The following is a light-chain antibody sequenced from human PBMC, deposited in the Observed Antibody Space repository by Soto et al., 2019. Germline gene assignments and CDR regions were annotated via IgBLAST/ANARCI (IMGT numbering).Light chain of an antibody. J-gene: IGKJ2*01. V-gene: IGKV1-5*03. CDR1: QSISTS. Sequence: DIQMTQSPSTLSASVGDRVTITCRASQSISTSLAWYQHKPGKAPRLLIYKASSLETGVSSRFTGSGSGTECTLTISSLQPDDFATYYCQQYHSYSPYTFGQGTKLEI. CDR3: QQYHSYSPYT. CDR2: KAS.